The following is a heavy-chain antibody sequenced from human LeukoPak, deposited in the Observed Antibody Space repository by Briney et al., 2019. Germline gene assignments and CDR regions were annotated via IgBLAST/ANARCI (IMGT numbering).Heavy chain of an antibody. V-gene: IGHV5-51*01. CDR1: GYSFTTYW. CDR2: IYPGDSYT. Sequence: GESLKISCKTSGYSFTTYWIDWVRQMPGKGLEWMGIIYPGDSYTTYSPSFQGHVTISVDKSTSTAYLQWTSLKASDTAMYYCARHQSGRRYDALDVWGQGTMVTVSS. J-gene: IGHJ3*01. D-gene: IGHD3-3*01. CDR3: ARHQSGRRYDALDV.